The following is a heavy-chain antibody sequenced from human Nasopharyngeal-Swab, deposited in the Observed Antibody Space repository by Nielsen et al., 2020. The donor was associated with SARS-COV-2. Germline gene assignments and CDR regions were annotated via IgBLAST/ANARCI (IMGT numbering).Heavy chain of an antibody. D-gene: IGHD6-13*01. CDR2: ISWNSGSI. CDR3: AKDMRIAAAFDY. J-gene: IGHJ4*02. Sequence: PGKGLEWVSGISWNSGSIGYADSVKGRFTISRDNAKNSLYLQMNSLRAEDTALYYCAKDMRIAAAFDYWGQGTLVPSPQ. V-gene: IGHV3-9*01.